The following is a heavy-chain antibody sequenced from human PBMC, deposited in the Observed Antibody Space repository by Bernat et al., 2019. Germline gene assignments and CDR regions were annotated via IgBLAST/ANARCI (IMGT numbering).Heavy chain of an antibody. CDR2: ISSSGNTI. CDR1: GFTFSDYY. V-gene: IGHV3-11*01. J-gene: IGHJ2*01. D-gene: IGHD6-13*01. Sequence: QVQLVESGGGLVKPGGSLRLSCAASGFTFSDYYMSWVRQAPGKGLEWVSYISSSGNTIYYADSVKGRFTISRDNAKNSLYLQMNSLRAEDTAVDHCAGDSSSWNWYFDLWGRGTLVTVSS. CDR3: AGDSSSWNWYFDL.